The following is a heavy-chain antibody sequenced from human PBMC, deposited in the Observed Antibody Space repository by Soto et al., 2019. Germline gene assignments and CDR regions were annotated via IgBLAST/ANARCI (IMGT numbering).Heavy chain of an antibody. CDR3: GRRPDVATAKVGGGYVFDV. J-gene: IGHJ3*01. V-gene: IGHV4-4*02. Sequence: QVQLQESGPGLVKPSGTLSLTCAASSGSIFTTNWWSWVRQSPGRGLQWIGDIYHSGSPKYNPSLKSRVSMTIHKSKVRFFLNVPSATAADTAVYDCGRRPDVATAKVGGGYVFDVWGQGTMVTVSS. CDR1: SGSIFTTNW. D-gene: IGHD3-16*01. CDR2: IYHSGSP.